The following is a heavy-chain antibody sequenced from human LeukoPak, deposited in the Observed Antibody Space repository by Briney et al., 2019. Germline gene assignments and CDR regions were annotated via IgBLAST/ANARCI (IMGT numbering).Heavy chain of an antibody. D-gene: IGHD4-17*01. V-gene: IGHV3-23*01. CDR3: AKSNGGDDYGDYPS. CDR1: GFTFSSYA. Sequence: GGSLSLSCAASGFTFSSYAMSWVRQAPGKGLEWVSAISVSGGSKYDADSVKGRFTISRDNSKNTLYLQMNSLRAEDTAVYYCAKSNGGDDYGDYPSWGQGTLVTVSS. CDR2: ISVSGGSK. J-gene: IGHJ5*02.